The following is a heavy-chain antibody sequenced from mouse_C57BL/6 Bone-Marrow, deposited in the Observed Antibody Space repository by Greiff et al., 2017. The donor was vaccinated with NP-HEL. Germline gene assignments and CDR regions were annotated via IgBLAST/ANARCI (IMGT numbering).Heavy chain of an antibody. CDR1: GYTFTSYW. CDR3: ARGGLLYDFDY. CDR2: IDPSDSYT. Sequence: QVQLQQPGAELVRPGTSVKLSCKASGYTFTSYWMHWVNQRPGQGLERIGVIDPSDSYTNYNQKFKGKATLTVDTSSSAAYMQLSSLTSEDSAVYYCARGGLLYDFDYWGQGTTLTVSS. D-gene: IGHD1-1*01. J-gene: IGHJ2*01. V-gene: IGHV1-59*01.